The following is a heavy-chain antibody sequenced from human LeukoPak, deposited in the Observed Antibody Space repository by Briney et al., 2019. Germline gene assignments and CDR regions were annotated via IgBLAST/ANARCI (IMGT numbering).Heavy chain of an antibody. CDR3: AGEYYYDSSGYYY. V-gene: IGHV4-59*01. CDR2: IYYSGST. CDR1: GGSISNYY. Sequence: SETLSLTCTVSGGSISNYYWSWIRQPPGKGLEWIGYIYYSGSTNYNPSLKSRVTISVDTSKNQFSLKLSSVTAADTAVYYCAGEYYYDSSGYYYWGQGTLVTVSS. D-gene: IGHD3-22*01. J-gene: IGHJ4*02.